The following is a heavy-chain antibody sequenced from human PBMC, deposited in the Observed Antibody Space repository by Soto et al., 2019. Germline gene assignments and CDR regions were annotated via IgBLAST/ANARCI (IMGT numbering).Heavy chain of an antibody. D-gene: IGHD2-8*01. CDR2: VDGSGGDT. CDR1: GFTFSSHA. CDR3: AKEIFAAAYAATSAFDL. J-gene: IGHJ4*02. Sequence: GGSLRLSCAAPGFTFSSHAMGWLRQAPGTGPEWVAFVDGSGGDTSYAESVKGRFIISRDNSDNSLFLHMNSLRAEDTGRYFCAKEIFAAAYAATSAFDLWGQGTLVTVSS. V-gene: IGHV3-23*01.